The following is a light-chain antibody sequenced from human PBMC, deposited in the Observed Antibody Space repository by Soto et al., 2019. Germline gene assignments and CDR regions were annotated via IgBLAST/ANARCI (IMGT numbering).Light chain of an antibody. CDR2: GAS. CDR1: QSVSSH. Sequence: EIVLTQSPGTLSLSPGERATLSCRASQSVSSHLAWYQQRPGQAPRLLIYGASSRATGIPDRFSGSGSGTDFTLTISRLVPEDFALYYCQQYGNSPPLTFGGGTKVEIK. J-gene: IGKJ4*01. V-gene: IGKV3-20*01. CDR3: QQYGNSPPLT.